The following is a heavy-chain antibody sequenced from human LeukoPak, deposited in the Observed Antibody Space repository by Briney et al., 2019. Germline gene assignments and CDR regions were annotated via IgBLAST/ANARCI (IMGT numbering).Heavy chain of an antibody. CDR2: IYSGGST. J-gene: IGHJ4*02. V-gene: IGHV3-66*01. Sequence: PGGSLRLFCTASGFTVSSNYMSWVRQAPGKGLEWVSVIYSGGSTYYADSVKGRFTISRDNSKNTLYLQMNSLRAEDTAVYYCARSIWIGDGYNTWGQGTLVTASS. CDR3: ARSIWIGDGYNT. D-gene: IGHD5-24*01. CDR1: GFTVSSNY.